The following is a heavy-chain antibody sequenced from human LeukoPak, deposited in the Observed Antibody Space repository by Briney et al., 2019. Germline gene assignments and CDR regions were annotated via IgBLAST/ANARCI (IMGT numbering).Heavy chain of an antibody. CDR1: GFTLSSYS. CDR2: ISSSSSYI. CDR3: ARDMWGFGAYGAFDI. D-gene: IGHD1-26*01. Sequence: GGSLRLSRAASGFTLSSYSMNWVRQAPGKGLEWVSSISSSSSYIYYTDSVKGRFTISRDNAKHSLYLQMNRLRAEDTAVYYCARDMWGFGAYGAFDIWGQGTMVTVSS. V-gene: IGHV3-21*01. J-gene: IGHJ3*02.